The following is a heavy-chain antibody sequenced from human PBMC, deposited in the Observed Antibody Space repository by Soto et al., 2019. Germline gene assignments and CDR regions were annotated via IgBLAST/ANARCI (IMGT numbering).Heavy chain of an antibody. CDR1: GFTFSSYA. D-gene: IGHD3-10*01. Sequence: EVQLLESGGGLVQPGGSLRLSCAASGFTFSSYAMSWVRQAPGKGLEWVSAISGSGGSTYYADSVKGRFTISRDNSKNTLYLQMNSLRAEDTALYYCAKDMVRGTVYGMDVWGQGTTVTVSS. CDR2: ISGSGGST. CDR3: AKDMVRGTVYGMDV. J-gene: IGHJ6*02. V-gene: IGHV3-23*01.